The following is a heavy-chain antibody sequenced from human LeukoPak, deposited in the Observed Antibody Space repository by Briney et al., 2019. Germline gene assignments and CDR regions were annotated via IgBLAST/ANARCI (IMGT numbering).Heavy chain of an antibody. Sequence: GGSLRLSCAASGFIFSSYSMNWVRQAPGKGLEWVSAISGSGGRIYYGASVKGRFTISRDNSKNTLNLQMNSLRAEDTAVYYCATSKYSGSYWGQGTLVTVSS. J-gene: IGHJ4*02. CDR1: GFIFSSYS. CDR2: ISGSGGRI. V-gene: IGHV3-23*01. CDR3: ATSKYSGSY. D-gene: IGHD1-26*01.